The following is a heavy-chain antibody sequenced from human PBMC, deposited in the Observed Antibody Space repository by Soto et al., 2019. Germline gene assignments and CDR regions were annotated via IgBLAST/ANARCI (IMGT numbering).Heavy chain of an antibody. CDR1: GGSVSSGSYY. V-gene: IGHV4-61*01. Sequence: TLSLTCTVSGGSVSSGSYYWSWIRQPPGKGLEWIGYIYYSGSTNYNPSLKSRVTISVDTSKNQFSLKLSSVTAADTAVYYCARTHYYDSSGPEFDYWGQGTLVTVSS. CDR3: ARTHYYDSSGPEFDY. CDR2: IYYSGST. D-gene: IGHD3-22*01. J-gene: IGHJ4*02.